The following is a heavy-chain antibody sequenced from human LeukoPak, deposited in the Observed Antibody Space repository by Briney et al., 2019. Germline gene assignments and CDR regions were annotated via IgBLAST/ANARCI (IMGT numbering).Heavy chain of an antibody. CDR2: IIPIFGTA. V-gene: IGHV1-69*05. D-gene: IGHD3-3*01. J-gene: IGHJ3*02. CDR3: ARPRSGPDAFDI. Sequence: SVKVSCKASTGTFSSYAISWVRQAPGQGLEWMGRIIPIFGTANYTQKFQGRVTITTDESTSTAYMELSSLRSEDTAVYYCARPRSGPDAFDIWGQGTMVTVSS. CDR1: TGTFSSYA.